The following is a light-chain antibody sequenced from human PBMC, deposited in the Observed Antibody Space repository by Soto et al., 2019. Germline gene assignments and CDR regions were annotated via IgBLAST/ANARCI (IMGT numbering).Light chain of an antibody. CDR2: KAS. Sequence: DIQMTQSPSTLSASVGDRVIITCRASQSISSWLAWYQQKQGTAPKLLIYKASTLQSGVPSRFSGSGSGTEFTLTISSLQPDDSATYYCQQYSDNWTFGQGTKVEIK. V-gene: IGKV1-5*03. CDR3: QQYSDNWT. CDR1: QSISSW. J-gene: IGKJ1*01.